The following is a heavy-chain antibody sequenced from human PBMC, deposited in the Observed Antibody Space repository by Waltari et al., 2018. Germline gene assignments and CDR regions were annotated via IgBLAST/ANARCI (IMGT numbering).Heavy chain of an antibody. CDR1: GGSLSGYY. D-gene: IGHD3-3*01. CDR2: INHSGST. Sequence: QVQLQQWGAGLLKPSETLSLTCAVYGGSLSGYYWSWIRQPPGKGLEWIGEINHSGSTNYNPSLKSRVTISVDTSKNQFSLKLSSVTAADTAVYYCARGGRSWFDPWGQGTLVTVSS. J-gene: IGHJ5*02. V-gene: IGHV4-34*01. CDR3: ARGGRSWFDP.